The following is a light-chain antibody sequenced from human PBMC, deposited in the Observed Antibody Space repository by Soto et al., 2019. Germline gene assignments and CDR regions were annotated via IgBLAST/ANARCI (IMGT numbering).Light chain of an antibody. J-gene: IGKJ4*01. CDR1: QSLSTN. CDR3: QQYDNWPLT. CDR2: GAS. Sequence: EIVMTQSPATLSVSPGERATLSRRASQSLSTNLAWYQQKPGQAPRLLIYGASTRATGIPARFSGNGSGPEFTLAISRLRSEDFAVYYCQQYDNWPLTFGGGTKVEIK. V-gene: IGKV3-15*01.